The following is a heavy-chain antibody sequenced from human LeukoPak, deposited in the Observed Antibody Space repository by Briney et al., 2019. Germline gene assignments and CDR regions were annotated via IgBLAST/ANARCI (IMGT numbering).Heavy chain of an antibody. D-gene: IGHD6-6*01. Sequence: SETLSLTCAVYGGSFSGYYWSWIRQPPGKGLEWIGEINHSGSTNYNPSLKSRVTISVDTSKNQFSLKLSSVTAADTAMYYCARHSAYSSSSRGKYFQHWGQGTLVTVSS. CDR1: GGSFSGYY. V-gene: IGHV4-34*01. J-gene: IGHJ1*01. CDR2: INHSGST. CDR3: ARHSAYSSSSRGKYFQH.